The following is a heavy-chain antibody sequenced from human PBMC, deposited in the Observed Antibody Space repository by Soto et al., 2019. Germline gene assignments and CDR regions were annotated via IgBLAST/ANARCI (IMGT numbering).Heavy chain of an antibody. CDR2: ISSSGSTI. CDR3: ARDGHGRGLLAQAREIYGRDVWGQGTTGMDV. Sequence: HPGGSLRLSCAASGFTFSSYEMNWVRQAPGKGLEWVSYISSSGSTIYYADSVKRRFTISRGNAKNSLYLQMNSLRAEDTAVYYCARDGHGRGLLAQAREIYGRDVWGQGTTGMDVWGQGTTVTVSS. CDR1: GFTFSSYE. J-gene: IGHJ6*02. V-gene: IGHV3-48*03. D-gene: IGHD3-16*01.